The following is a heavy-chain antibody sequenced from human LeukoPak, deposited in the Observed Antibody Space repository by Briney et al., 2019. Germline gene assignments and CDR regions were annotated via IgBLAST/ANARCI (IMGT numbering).Heavy chain of an antibody. J-gene: IGHJ4*02. V-gene: IGHV4-30-4*01. CDR1: GGSISSGDYY. CDR2: IYYSGST. D-gene: IGHD3-16*01. Sequence: SETLSLNCTVSGGSISSGDYYWSWIRQPPGKGLEWIGYIYYSGSTYYNPSLKSRVTISVDTSKNQFSLKLSSVTAADTAVYYCARSPAARWGEVAFDYWGQGTLDTVSS. CDR3: ARSPAARWGEVAFDY.